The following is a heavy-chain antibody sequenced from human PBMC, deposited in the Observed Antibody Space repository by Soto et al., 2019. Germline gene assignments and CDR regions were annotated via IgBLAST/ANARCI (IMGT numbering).Heavy chain of an antibody. V-gene: IGHV3-53*01. D-gene: IGHD3-3*01. CDR1: GFTVSSNY. J-gene: IGHJ4*02. CDR3: AREFFGDGYNYFDY. CDR2: IYSGGST. Sequence: GGSLRLSCAASGFTVSSNYMCWVRQAPGKGLEWVSVIYSGGSTYYADSVKGRFTISRDNSKNTLYLQMNSLRAEDTAVYYCAREFFGDGYNYFDYWGQGTLVTVSS.